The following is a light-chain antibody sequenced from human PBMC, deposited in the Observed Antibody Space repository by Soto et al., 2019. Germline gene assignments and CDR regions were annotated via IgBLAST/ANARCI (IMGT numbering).Light chain of an antibody. CDR2: AAS. J-gene: IGKJ4*01. Sequence: EIVLTQSPGTLSLSPGEGATLSCRASQSVSSSYLAWYQQKPGQAPRLLLYAASSRATGIPDRFSGSGSGTDFTLTISRLEPEDLAVYYCQQYGSSPAFGGGTKVEIK. CDR3: QQYGSSPA. CDR1: QSVSSSY. V-gene: IGKV3-20*01.